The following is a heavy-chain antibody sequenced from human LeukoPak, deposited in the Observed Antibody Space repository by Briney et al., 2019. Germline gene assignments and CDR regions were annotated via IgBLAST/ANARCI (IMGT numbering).Heavy chain of an antibody. D-gene: IGHD1-1*01. CDR2: LLSKTDGGTT. V-gene: IGHV3-15*01. CDR3: TTENDSTRYYYYYMDV. Sequence: PGGSLRLSCAHPGYTFRNAWTYWVRAALGEGLEWVCRLLSKTDGGTTDYAAPVKGRFTISRDDSKNTLYLQMNSLKTEDTAVYYCTTENDSTRYYYYYMDVWGKGTTVTISS. J-gene: IGHJ6*03. CDR1: GYTFRNAW.